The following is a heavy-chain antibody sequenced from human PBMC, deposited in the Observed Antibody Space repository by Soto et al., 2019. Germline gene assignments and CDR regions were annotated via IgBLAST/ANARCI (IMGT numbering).Heavy chain of an antibody. Sequence: PSETLSLTCAVSGGSISSGGYSWSWIRQPPGKGLEWIGYIYHSGSTYYNPSLKSRVTISVDRSKNQFSLKLSSVTAADTAVYYCARGPMATIPYYFDYWGQGTLVTV. J-gene: IGHJ4*02. V-gene: IGHV4-30-2*01. CDR3: ARGPMATIPYYFDY. CDR2: IYHSGST. D-gene: IGHD5-12*01. CDR1: GGSISSGGYS.